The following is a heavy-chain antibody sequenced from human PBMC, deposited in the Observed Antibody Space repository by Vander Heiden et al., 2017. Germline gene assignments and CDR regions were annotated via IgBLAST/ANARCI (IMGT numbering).Heavy chain of an antibody. CDR2: IFANGHT. CDR3: ARWYYYDSSGYWYYFDY. D-gene: IGHD3-22*01. CDR1: GGSISTSSYY. Sequence: QVQLQESGPGLVKPSETLSLTCTVSGGSISTSSYYWGWIRQPPGKGLEWIGNIFANGHTYYNPSLKSRVTMSVDTSRNQFSLKLNSVTAAETAVYYCARWYYYDSSGYWYYFDYWGQGTLVTVSS. V-gene: IGHV4-39*01. J-gene: IGHJ4*02.